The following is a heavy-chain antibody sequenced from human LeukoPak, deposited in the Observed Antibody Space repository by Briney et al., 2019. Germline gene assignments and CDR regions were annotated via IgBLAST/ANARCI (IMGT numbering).Heavy chain of an antibody. CDR3: AKDSEGASGWYVVGIDY. D-gene: IGHD6-19*01. CDR2: ISGSGGST. CDR1: GFTFSSYA. J-gene: IGHJ4*02. V-gene: IGHV3-23*01. Sequence: GGSLRLSCAASGFTFSSYAMSWVRQAPGKELEWVSAISGSGGSTYYADSVKGRFTISRDNSKNTLYLQMNSLRAEDTAVYYCAKDSEGASGWYVVGIDYWGQGTLVTVSS.